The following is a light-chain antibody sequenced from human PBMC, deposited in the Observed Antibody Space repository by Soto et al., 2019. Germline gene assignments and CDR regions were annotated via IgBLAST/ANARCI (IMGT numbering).Light chain of an antibody. V-gene: IGLV2-14*01. CDR2: EVS. CDR3: TSYTSSSTLWV. CDR1: SSDVGGYNY. Sequence: QSALTQPASVSGSPGQSITISCTGTSSDVGGYNYVSWYQQHPGKAPKLMIYEVSNRPSGISNRFSASKSGNTASLTISGLQDEDEADYYCTSYTSSSTLWVFGGGTKLTVL. J-gene: IGLJ3*02.